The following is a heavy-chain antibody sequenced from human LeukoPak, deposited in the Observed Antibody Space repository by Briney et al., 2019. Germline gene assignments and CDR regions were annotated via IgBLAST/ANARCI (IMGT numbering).Heavy chain of an antibody. CDR2: VSWNSDHT. Sequence: GGSLRLSCAASGFKFDDYTMHWVRRPPGKGLEWVSLVSWNSDHTSYADSVKGRFTISRDNSKNSLYLEMSSLRIEDTAFYYCAKDFQGIVGATQIDFWGQGALVTVSS. CDR3: AKDFQGIVGATQIDF. CDR1: GFKFDDYT. D-gene: IGHD1-26*01. J-gene: IGHJ4*02. V-gene: IGHV3-43*01.